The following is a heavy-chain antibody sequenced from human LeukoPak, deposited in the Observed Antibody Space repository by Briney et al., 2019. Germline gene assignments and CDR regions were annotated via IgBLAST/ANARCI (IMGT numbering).Heavy chain of an antibody. CDR2: VSPSGDIR. J-gene: IGHJ4*02. V-gene: IGHV3-23*01. CDR3: AKAYYYDSSGFGEYDY. Sequence: GGSLRLSCAASGFTFSKHGMNWVRQAPGKGLEWVSGVSPSGDIRYYADSVKGRFTISRDTSKNTLYLQMNSLRAEDTAVYYCAKAYYYDSSGFGEYDYWGQGTLVTVSS. D-gene: IGHD3-22*01. CDR1: GFTFSKHG.